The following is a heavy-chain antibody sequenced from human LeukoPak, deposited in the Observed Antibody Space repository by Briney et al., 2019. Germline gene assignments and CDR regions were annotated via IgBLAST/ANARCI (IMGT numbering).Heavy chain of an antibody. V-gene: IGHV3-11*06. D-gene: IGHD6-13*01. CDR3: ARDNRIAACTSPYYYYGMDV. CDR1: GFTFSDYY. Sequence: GGSLRLSCAASGFTFSDYYMSWIGQAPGKGLEWVSYISSSSSYTNYADSVKGRFTISRDNAKNSLYLQMNSLRAEDTAVYYCARDNRIAACTSPYYYYGMDVWGEGTTVTVSS. J-gene: IGHJ6*04. CDR2: ISSSSSYT.